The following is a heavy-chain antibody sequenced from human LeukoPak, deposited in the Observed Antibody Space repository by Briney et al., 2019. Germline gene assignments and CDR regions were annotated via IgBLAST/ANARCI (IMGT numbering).Heavy chain of an antibody. D-gene: IGHD3-10*01. V-gene: IGHV1-8*03. CDR2: MNPNSGNT. CDR1: GYTFTSYD. Sequence: ASXKVSCKASGYTFTSYDINWVRQATGQGLEWMGWMNPNSGNTGYAQKFQGRVTITRNTSISTAYMELSSLRSEDTAVYYCARGRVSPDGRAYYFDYWGQGTLVTVSS. CDR3: ARGRVSPDGRAYYFDY. J-gene: IGHJ4*02.